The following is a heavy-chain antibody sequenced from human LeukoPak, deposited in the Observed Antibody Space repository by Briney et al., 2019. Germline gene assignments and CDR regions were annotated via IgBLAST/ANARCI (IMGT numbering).Heavy chain of an antibody. J-gene: IGHJ3*02. CDR2: IYTTGTA. Sequence: SETLSLTCLLSGGSIGPYYWSWIRQAARKGPEWIGRIYTTGTADYNPSLKGRVFLSVDTSMNQFSLKVTSVTAADTAVYYCARDHSSSSWMDAFEIWGPGMKVIVSS. D-gene: IGHD6-6*01. CDR3: ARDHSSSSWMDAFEI. CDR1: GGSIGPYY. V-gene: IGHV4-4*07.